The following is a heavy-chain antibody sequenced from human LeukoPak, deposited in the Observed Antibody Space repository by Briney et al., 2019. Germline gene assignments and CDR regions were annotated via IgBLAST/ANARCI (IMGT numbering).Heavy chain of an antibody. V-gene: IGHV4-61*01. CDR1: GGSISSGSYY. CDR3: ARGVVAAPQTVDY. J-gene: IGHJ4*02. D-gene: IGHD2-15*01. Sequence: SETLSLTCTVSGGSISSGSYYWNWIRQPPGKGLEWIGEINNSGSTNYNPSLKSRVTISVDTSKNQFSLKLNSVSAADTAVYYCARGVVAAPQTVDYWGQGTLVTVSS. CDR2: INNSGST.